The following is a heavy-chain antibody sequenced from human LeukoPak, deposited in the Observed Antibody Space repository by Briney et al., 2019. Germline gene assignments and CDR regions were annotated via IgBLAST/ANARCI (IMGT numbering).Heavy chain of an antibody. CDR3: AGDGAGGRVMGYFDY. CDR2: IWYDGSNK. Sequence: GGSLRLSCAASGFTFSSYGMHWVRQAPGKGLEWVAVIWYDGSNKYYADSVKDRFTISRGNSKNTLYLQMNSLRAEDTAVYYCAGDGAGGRVMGYFDYWGQGTLVTVSS. J-gene: IGHJ4*02. D-gene: IGHD2-8*01. CDR1: GFTFSSYG. V-gene: IGHV3-33*01.